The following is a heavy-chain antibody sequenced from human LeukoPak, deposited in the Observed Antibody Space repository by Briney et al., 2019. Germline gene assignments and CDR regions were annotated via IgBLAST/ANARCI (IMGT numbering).Heavy chain of an antibody. D-gene: IGHD6-19*01. J-gene: IGHJ1*01. CDR3: ARSYSSGGNVALFQH. Sequence: PSETLSLTCTVSGGSISTYYWSWIRQPPGRGLEYIGFIHYSGSTNYNSSLKSRVTISVDTSKNQFSLKLSSVTAADTTVYYCARSYSSGGNVALFQHWGRGTLVTVSS. V-gene: IGHV4-59*08. CDR1: GGSISTYY. CDR2: IHYSGST.